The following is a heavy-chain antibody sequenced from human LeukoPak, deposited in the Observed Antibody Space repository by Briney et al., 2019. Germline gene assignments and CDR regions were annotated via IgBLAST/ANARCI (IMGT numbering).Heavy chain of an antibody. Sequence: GGSLRLSCAASGFTFSSYWMHWVRQAPGKGLMWVSRMTPDGSVTNYADSVKGRFTISRDDAKNTLYLQMNGLRAEDTAVYFCTRGSNDWYGIDYWGQGTLVTVSS. CDR1: GFTFSSYW. V-gene: IGHV3-74*01. CDR2: MTPDGSVT. J-gene: IGHJ4*02. CDR3: TRGSNDWYGIDY. D-gene: IGHD3-9*01.